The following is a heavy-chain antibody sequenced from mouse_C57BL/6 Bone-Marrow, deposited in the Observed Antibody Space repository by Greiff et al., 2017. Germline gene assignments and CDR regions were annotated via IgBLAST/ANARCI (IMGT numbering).Heavy chain of an antibody. Sequence: VQLQQSGTVLARPGASVKMSCKTSGYTFTSYWMHWVKQRPGQGLEWIGAIYPGNSDTSYNQKFKGKAKLTAVTSASTAYMELSSLTNEDSAVYYCTRIVYYGNSEAYWGQGTLVTVSA. CDR2: IYPGNSDT. CDR3: TRIVYYGNSEAY. V-gene: IGHV1-5*01. CDR1: GYTFTSYW. J-gene: IGHJ3*01. D-gene: IGHD2-1*01.